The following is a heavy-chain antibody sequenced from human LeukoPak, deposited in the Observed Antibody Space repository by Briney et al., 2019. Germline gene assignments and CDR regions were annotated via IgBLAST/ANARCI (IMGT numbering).Heavy chain of an antibody. CDR2: IYSGGSGGST. D-gene: IGHD6-19*01. CDR3: AESGGSGWPFDY. Sequence: PGGSLRLSCAASGFTVSSNSMTWVRQAPGKGLEWVSVIYSGGSGGSTYYADSVKGRFTISRDNSKNTLYLQMNSLRAEDTAVYYCAESGGSGWPFDYWGQGTLVTVSS. CDR1: GFTVSSNS. V-gene: IGHV3-23*03. J-gene: IGHJ4*02.